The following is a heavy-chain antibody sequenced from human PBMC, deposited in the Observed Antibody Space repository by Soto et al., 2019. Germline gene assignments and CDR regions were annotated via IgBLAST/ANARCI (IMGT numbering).Heavy chain of an antibody. V-gene: IGHV3-15*01. Sequence: EVHLVESGGGLVKPGGSLRLSCAASGFTFTDVWMTWVRQAPGKGLEWVGRIKRKIDGETTDYAAPVKGRYSISRDDLKNTLFLQMNSLKSEDTAVYYCDVDAQCSSINCPGAYDIWGQGTMVTVSS. CDR1: GFTFTDVW. CDR2: IKRKIDGETT. J-gene: IGHJ3*02. D-gene: IGHD2-2*01. CDR3: DVDAQCSSINCPGAYDI.